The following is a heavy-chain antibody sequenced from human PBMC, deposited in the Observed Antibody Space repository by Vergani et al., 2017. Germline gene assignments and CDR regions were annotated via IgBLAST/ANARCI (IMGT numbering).Heavy chain of an antibody. D-gene: IGHD4-17*01. Sequence: EVQLVQSGAEVKKPVATMKISCTVSGYTFTDHYMHWVKQAPGKGLEWMGLVDPEDGETIYAEKFKGRVTIAADTSTDTAHLELSSLRSEDTAVYYCATPQTVTTGGMEVWGQGTTVIVSS. V-gene: IGHV1-69-2*01. CDR1: GYTFTDHY. CDR3: ATPQTVTTGGMEV. CDR2: VDPEDGET. J-gene: IGHJ6*02.